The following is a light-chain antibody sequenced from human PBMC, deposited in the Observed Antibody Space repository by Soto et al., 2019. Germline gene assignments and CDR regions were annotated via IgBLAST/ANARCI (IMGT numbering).Light chain of an antibody. J-gene: IGKJ5*01. CDR3: QQRSNWPPST. CDR2: GAS. V-gene: IGKV3-15*01. CDR1: QSVSSN. Sequence: EIVMTQSPATLSVSPGERATLSCRASQSVSSNLAWYQQKPGQAPRLLIYGASTRATGIPARFRGSGSGTEFTLTISSLEPEDFAVYYCQQRSNWPPSTFGQGTRLEI.